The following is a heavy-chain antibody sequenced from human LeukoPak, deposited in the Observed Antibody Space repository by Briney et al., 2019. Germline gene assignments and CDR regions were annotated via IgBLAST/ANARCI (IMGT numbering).Heavy chain of an antibody. CDR1: GGSISSSSYY. J-gene: IGHJ6*03. V-gene: IGHV4-39*07. Sequence: SETLSLTCTVSGGSISSSSYYWGWIRQPPGKGLEWIGSIYYSGSTYYNPSLKSRVTISVDRSKNQFSLKLSSVTAADTAAYYCARGRGDRYYYYMDVWGKGTTVTVSS. CDR2: IYYSGST. D-gene: IGHD3-16*01. CDR3: ARGRGDRYYYYMDV.